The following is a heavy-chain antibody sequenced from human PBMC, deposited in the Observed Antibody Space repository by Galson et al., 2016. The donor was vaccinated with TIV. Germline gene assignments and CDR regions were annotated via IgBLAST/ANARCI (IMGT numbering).Heavy chain of an antibody. J-gene: IGHJ6*02. CDR1: GLSVTDNS. CDR2: IYDDGKK. V-gene: IGHV3-66*01. Sequence: SLRLSCAASGLSVTDNSMTWVRQAPGQGLEWVALIYDDGKKMYADSVQGRFTVSRDDSKNTLYLQMDGLTQQDTAVYYCARDRRFCGNECYLRYYYGMDVWGQGTTVTVSS. D-gene: IGHD2-21*01. CDR3: ARDRRFCGNECYLRYYYGMDV.